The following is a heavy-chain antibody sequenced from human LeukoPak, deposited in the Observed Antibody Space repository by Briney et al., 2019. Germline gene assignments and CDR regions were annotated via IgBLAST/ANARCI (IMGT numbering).Heavy chain of an antibody. V-gene: IGHV1-46*01. J-gene: IGHJ5*02. D-gene: IGHD1-26*01. CDR2: INPTGGST. Sequence: ASVKVTCKASGYTFTSYYMHWVRQAPGQGLEWMGLINPTGGSTGYAQKFQGRVTMTRDMSTSTDYMELSSLRSEDTAIYYCARDNSVGDNAWWFDPWGQGTLVTVSS. CDR1: GYTFTSYY. CDR3: ARDNSVGDNAWWFDP.